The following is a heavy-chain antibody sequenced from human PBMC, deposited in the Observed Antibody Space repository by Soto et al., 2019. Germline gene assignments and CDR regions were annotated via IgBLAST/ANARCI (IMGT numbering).Heavy chain of an antibody. V-gene: IGHV4-4*02. Sequence: TSETLSLTCAVSGGSISSSNWWTWVRQPPKKGLEWIGEIYHSGSTNYNPSLKSRVTISVDKSKNQFSLKLSSVTAADTAVYYCARTSLAGTSLDYWGQGTLVTVSS. CDR1: GGSISSSNW. D-gene: IGHD6-19*01. J-gene: IGHJ4*02. CDR2: IYHSGST. CDR3: ARTSLAGTSLDY.